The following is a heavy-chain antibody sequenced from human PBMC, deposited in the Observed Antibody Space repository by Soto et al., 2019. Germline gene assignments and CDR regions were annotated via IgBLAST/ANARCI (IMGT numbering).Heavy chain of an antibody. CDR2: INHSGST. Sequence: SETLSLTCTVSGGSISSYYWSWIRQPPGKGLEWIGEINHSGSTNYSPSLKSRVTISVDTSKNQFSLKLSSVTAADTAVYYCARDSSYYGGATSDYWGQGTLVTVSS. V-gene: IGHV4-34*01. J-gene: IGHJ4*02. D-gene: IGHD1-26*01. CDR3: ARDSSYYGGATSDY. CDR1: GGSISSYY.